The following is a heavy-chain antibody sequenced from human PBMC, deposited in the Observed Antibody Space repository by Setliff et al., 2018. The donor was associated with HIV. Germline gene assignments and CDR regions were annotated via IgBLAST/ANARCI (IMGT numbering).Heavy chain of an antibody. D-gene: IGHD3-22*01. Sequence: GGSLRLSCAASGFTFSSYWMHWVRQAPGKGLVWVSSINSAGSSTNYADSVKGRFTISRDNAKNTLYLQMNGLRAEDTAVYYCARAQPSEPSSGWGQGTLVTVSS. CDR1: GFTFSSYW. CDR2: INSAGSST. V-gene: IGHV3-74*01. J-gene: IGHJ4*02. CDR3: ARAQPSEPSSG.